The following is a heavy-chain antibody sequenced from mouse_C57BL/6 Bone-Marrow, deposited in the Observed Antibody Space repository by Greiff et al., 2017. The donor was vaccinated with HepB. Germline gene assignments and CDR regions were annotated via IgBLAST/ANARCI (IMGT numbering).Heavy chain of an antibody. CDR2: IDPENGDT. CDR3: TRHDGGAWFAY. J-gene: IGHJ3*01. D-gene: IGHD2-12*01. Sequence: EVQLQQSGAELVRPGASVKLSCTASGFNIKDDYMHWVKQRPEQGLEWIGLIDPENGDTEYASKFQGKATITADTSSNTAYLQLSSLTSEDTAVYYCTRHDGGAWFAYWGQGTLVTVSA. CDR1: GFNIKDDY. V-gene: IGHV14-4*01.